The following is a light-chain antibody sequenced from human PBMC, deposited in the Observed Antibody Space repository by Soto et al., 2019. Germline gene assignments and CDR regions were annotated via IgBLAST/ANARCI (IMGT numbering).Light chain of an antibody. CDR2: AAS. Sequence: AIRMTQSPSSLSASTGDRVTITCRASQGISSYLAWYQQKPGKAPKLLIYAASTWQSGVPSRFSGSGSGTDFLLTSSRQQSEDVASYYCQHYYSYPLFTFGPGTKVDIK. CDR1: QGISSY. CDR3: QHYYSYPLFT. V-gene: IGKV1-8*01. J-gene: IGKJ3*01.